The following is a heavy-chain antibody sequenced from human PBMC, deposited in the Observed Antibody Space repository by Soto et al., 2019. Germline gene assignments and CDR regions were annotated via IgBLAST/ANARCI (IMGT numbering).Heavy chain of an antibody. CDR1: GGSLSSGTYY. V-gene: IGHV4-39*02. CDR2: LYYTGRT. D-gene: IGHD3-10*01. J-gene: IGHJ5*02. CDR3: ARRLARGVIGWFDP. Sequence: NPSETLSLTCTVSGGSLSSGTYYWRWIRQPPGKGLERIGSLYYTGRTYYSPSLKSRVTISVDTSKNHFSLNLTSVTAADTAVYYCARRLARGVIGWFDPWGQGTLVTVSS.